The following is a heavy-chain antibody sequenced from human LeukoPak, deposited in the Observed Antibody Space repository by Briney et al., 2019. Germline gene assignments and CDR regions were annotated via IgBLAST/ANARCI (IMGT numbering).Heavy chain of an antibody. D-gene: IGHD1-26*01. Sequence: SETLSLTCTVSGGSISGYYWSWLRQSPGQGLEWIAYIHSSGYTYYNPSLKSRVTISVDTSENQFSLRVSSVTAADTAVYYCAKRQGPNSGSYDYFDPWGQGTLVTVSS. CDR1: GGSISGYY. CDR2: IHSSGYT. CDR3: AKRQGPNSGSYDYFDP. J-gene: IGHJ5*02. V-gene: IGHV4-4*09.